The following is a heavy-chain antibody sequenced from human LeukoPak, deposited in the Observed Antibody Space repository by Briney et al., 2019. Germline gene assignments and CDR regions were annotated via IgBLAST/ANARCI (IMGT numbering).Heavy chain of an antibody. CDR1: GGSFSGYY. V-gene: IGHV4-34*01. Sequence: SETLSLTCAVYGGSFSGYYWSWIRQPPGKGLEWIGEINHSGSTNCNPSLKSRVTISVDTSKNQFSLKLSSVTAADTAVYYCARGKMYSSSWYNYWGQGTLVTVSS. CDR2: INHSGST. CDR3: ARGKMYSSSWYNY. J-gene: IGHJ4*02. D-gene: IGHD6-13*01.